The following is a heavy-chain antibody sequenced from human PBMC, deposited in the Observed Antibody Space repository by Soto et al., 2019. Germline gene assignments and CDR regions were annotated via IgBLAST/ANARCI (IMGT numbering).Heavy chain of an antibody. D-gene: IGHD6-6*01. CDR3: ARPEAAPPYYYYSGMEV. CDR1: GGTFSSYA. Sequence: QVQLVQSGAEVKKPGSSVKVSCKASGGTFSSYAISWVRQAPGQGLEWMGGIIPIFGTANYAQKFQGRVTITAXTSXRXDYMELSSLRSEDTAVYYCARPEAAPPYYYYSGMEVWGQGTTVTVSS. CDR2: IIPIFGTA. V-gene: IGHV1-69*14. J-gene: IGHJ6*02.